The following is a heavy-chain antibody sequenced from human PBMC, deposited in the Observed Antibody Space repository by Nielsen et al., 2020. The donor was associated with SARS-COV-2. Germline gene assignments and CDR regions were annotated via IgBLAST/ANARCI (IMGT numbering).Heavy chain of an antibody. CDR1: GFTFSHYG. J-gene: IGHJ4*02. CDR3: AKVNHGDGAFDY. CDR2: ISYDGSNR. D-gene: IGHD4-17*01. V-gene: IGHV3-30*13. Sequence: GESLKISCAASGFTFSHYGMHWVRQTPGKGLEWVAVISYDGSNRDYADLVQGRVTISRDNSKNRVSLQMNSLRAEDTALYYCAKVNHGDGAFDYWGQGTLVTVSS.